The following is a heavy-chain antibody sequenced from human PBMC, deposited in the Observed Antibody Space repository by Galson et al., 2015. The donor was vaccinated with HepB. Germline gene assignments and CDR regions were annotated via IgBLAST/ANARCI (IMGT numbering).Heavy chain of an antibody. CDR3: ASRSH. CDR2: IHNGDRK. CDR1: GFTVNSDF. Sequence: SLRLSCAASGFTVNSDFMMWVRQAPGKGLEWVSLIHNGDRKFYADSVKGRFAISRDNSKNTLYLQMNSLTVEDTALYHCASRSHWGQGTLVTVSS. V-gene: IGHV3-53*01. J-gene: IGHJ4*02.